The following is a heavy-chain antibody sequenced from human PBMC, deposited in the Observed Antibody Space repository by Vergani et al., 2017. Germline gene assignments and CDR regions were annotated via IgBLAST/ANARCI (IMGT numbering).Heavy chain of an antibody. D-gene: IGHD3-10*01. CDR1: GISFSNYT. V-gene: IGHV3-21*02. Sequence: EAQLVESGGGAVKPGGSLRLSCTASGISFSNYTINWVRQAPGKGLEWVASISSSSAYIDYVDSIKGRFTISRDNAKNSLYLQMNSLRAEDTAVYYCARDLEGSGSYGRSGMDVWGQGTTVTVSS. CDR2: ISSSSAYI. J-gene: IGHJ6*02. CDR3: ARDLEGSGSYGRSGMDV.